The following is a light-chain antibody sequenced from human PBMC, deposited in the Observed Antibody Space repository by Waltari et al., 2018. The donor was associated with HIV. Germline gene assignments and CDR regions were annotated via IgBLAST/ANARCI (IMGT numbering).Light chain of an antibody. CDR3: QQYYSTPPT. V-gene: IGKV4-1*01. J-gene: IGKJ1*01. CDR1: QNIFYSSKNANY. CDR2: WAS. Sequence: IVITQSLSSLARSLAERATVNCKSSQNIFYSSKNANYLAWYQQKPGQSPKLLIYWASSRASGVPDRFSGSGSRTDFTLSISSLQSEDVAVYFCQQYYSTPPTFGQGTRVEIK.